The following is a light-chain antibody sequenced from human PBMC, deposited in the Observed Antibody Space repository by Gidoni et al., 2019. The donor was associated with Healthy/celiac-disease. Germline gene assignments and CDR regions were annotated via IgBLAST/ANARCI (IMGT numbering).Light chain of an antibody. J-gene: IGKJ5*01. CDR2: WAA. Sequence: DIVMTQSPASLAVSLGERATINCKSSQSVLYSSNNKNYLAWYQQKPGQPPKLLIYWAATREAGVPDRCSGSGSGTEFTLTISSLQAEDVAVYYCQQYYSTPQITFGQGTRLEIK. CDR1: QSVLYSSNNKNY. CDR3: QQYYSTPQIT. V-gene: IGKV4-1*01.